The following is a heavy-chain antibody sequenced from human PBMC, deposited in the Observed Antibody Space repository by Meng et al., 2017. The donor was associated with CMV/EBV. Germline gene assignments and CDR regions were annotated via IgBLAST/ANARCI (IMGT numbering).Heavy chain of an antibody. J-gene: IGHJ5*02. CDR1: GGSISSGGYY. CDR3: ARRTWFGRNWFDP. Sequence: SETLSLTCTVSGGSISSGGYYWSWIRQHPGKGLEWIGYIYYSGSTYYNPSLKSRVTISVDTSKNQFSLKLSSVTAADTAVYYCARRTWFGRNWFDPWGQGTLVTVSS. D-gene: IGHD3-10*01. V-gene: IGHV4-31*03. CDR2: IYYSGST.